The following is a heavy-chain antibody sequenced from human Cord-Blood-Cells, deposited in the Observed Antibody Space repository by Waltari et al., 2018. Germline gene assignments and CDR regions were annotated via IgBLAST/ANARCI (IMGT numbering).Heavy chain of an antibody. Sequence: QVQLVQSGAEVKKPGSSVKVSCKASGGTFSSYAISWVRQAPGKGLEWMGGIIPILGIANYAQKFQGRVTITADESTSTAYMELSSLRSEDTAVYYCAREGPNYYDSRGYGGGFDYWGQGTLVTVSS. D-gene: IGHD3-22*01. CDR3: AREGPNYYDSRGYGGGFDY. J-gene: IGHJ4*02. V-gene: IGHV1-69*04. CDR2: IIPILGIA. CDR1: GGTFSSYA.